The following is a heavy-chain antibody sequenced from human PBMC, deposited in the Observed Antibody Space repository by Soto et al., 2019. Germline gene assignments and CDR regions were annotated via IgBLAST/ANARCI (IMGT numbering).Heavy chain of an antibody. V-gene: IGHV3-23*01. J-gene: IGHJ4*02. CDR1: GFTFSSYA. CDR3: AKDEGYSYGYLSPRDDY. D-gene: IGHD5-18*01. Sequence: EVQLLESGGGLVQPGGSLRLSCAASGFTFSSYAMSWVRQAPGKGLEWVSAISGSGGSTYYSDSVKGRFTISRDNSKNTLYRQMNSLRAEDTAVYYCAKDEGYSYGYLSPRDDYWGQGTLVTVSS. CDR2: ISGSGGST.